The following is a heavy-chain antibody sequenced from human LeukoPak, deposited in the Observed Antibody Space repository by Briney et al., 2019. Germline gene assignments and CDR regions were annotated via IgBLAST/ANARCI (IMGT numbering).Heavy chain of an antibody. J-gene: IGHJ4*02. V-gene: IGHV3-49*04. CDR3: SRDPRLLDV. D-gene: IGHD5-18*01. Sequence: GGSLRHSCTASGFTFDDYAMTWVRQAPGKGLEWVGFIRNKAYGGTTEYAASVRGSFTISKDDSKIIAYLQMNSLKTEDTAVYYCSRDPRLLDVWGQGTLVTVTS. CDR2: IRNKAYGGTT. CDR1: GFTFDDYA.